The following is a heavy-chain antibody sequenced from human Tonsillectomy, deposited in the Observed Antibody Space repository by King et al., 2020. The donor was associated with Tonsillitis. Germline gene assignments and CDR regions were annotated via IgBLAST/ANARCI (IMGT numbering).Heavy chain of an antibody. V-gene: IGHV1-24*01. CDR3: ATGYSSGWSFAFDI. J-gene: IGHJ3*02. Sequence: QLVQSGAEVKKPGASVKVSCKVSGYTLTDSSMHWVRQAPGKGLEWMGRVDPEDGETIYAQKFQGRVTMTEDTPTDTAYMELSGLRSEDTAVYYCATGYSSGWSFAFDIWGQGTMVTVSS. CDR1: GYTLTDSS. CDR2: VDPEDGET. D-gene: IGHD6-19*01.